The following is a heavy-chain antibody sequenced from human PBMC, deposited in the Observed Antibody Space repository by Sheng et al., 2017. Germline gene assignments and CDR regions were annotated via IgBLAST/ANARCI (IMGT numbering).Heavy chain of an antibody. CDR1: GLTFKHAW. CDR2: IKSNTDGGTV. D-gene: IGHD2-8*01. J-gene: IGHJ4*02. Sequence: EAQLVESGGGLVKPGGSLRLSCVASGLTFKHAWLSWVRQAPGKGLEWVGRIKSNTDGGTVDFAASAKGRFTISRDDAKNALYLQMNSLRAEDTAVYYCARSTYIVPFDLWGQGTLVTVSS. CDR3: ARSTYIVPFDL. V-gene: IGHV3-15*05.